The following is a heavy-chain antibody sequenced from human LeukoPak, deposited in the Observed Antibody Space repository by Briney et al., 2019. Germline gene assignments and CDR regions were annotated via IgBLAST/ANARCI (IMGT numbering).Heavy chain of an antibody. Sequence: GGSLRLSCAASGFTFSTYGMHWVRQAPGKGLEWVAVISYDGSNKYYADSVKGRFTISRDNSKNTLYLQVNSLRAEDTAVYYCARGITAMVTDYWGQGTLVTVSS. J-gene: IGHJ4*02. D-gene: IGHD5-18*01. CDR3: ARGITAMVTDY. CDR1: GFTFSTYG. CDR2: ISYDGSNK. V-gene: IGHV3-30*03.